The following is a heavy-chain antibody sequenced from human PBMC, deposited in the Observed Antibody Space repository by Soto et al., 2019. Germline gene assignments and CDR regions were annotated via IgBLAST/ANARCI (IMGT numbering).Heavy chain of an antibody. D-gene: IGHD6-13*01. V-gene: IGHV1-18*01. Sequence: ASVKVSCKASGYTFTSYGISWVRQAPGQGLEWMGWISAYNGNTNYAQKLQGRGTMTTDTSTSIAYMELRSLRSDDTAVYYCARDWGIAAAGTKASSYSHANGMDVWGQGTTVTVSS. J-gene: IGHJ6*02. CDR3: ARDWGIAAAGTKASSYSHANGMDV. CDR2: ISAYNGNT. CDR1: GYTFTSYG.